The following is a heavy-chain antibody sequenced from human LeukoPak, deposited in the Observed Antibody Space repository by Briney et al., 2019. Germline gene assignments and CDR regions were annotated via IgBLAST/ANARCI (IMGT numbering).Heavy chain of an antibody. J-gene: IGHJ1*01. D-gene: IGHD4-17*01. CDR3: AKGHDYGDFEYFQH. Sequence: GGSLRLSCAASGFTFSSYGMSWVRQAPGKGLEWVSAISGSGGSTYYADSVKGRFTISRDNSKNTLYLQMNSLRAEDTAVYYCAKGHDYGDFEYFQHWGQGTLVTVSS. CDR1: GFTFSSYG. CDR2: ISGSGGST. V-gene: IGHV3-23*01.